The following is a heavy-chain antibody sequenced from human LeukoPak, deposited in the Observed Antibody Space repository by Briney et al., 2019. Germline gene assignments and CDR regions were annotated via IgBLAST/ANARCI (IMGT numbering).Heavy chain of an antibody. D-gene: IGHD2-15*01. CDR1: GGSISSSSYY. CDR3: ARPCGSCYSHAFDI. V-gene: IGHV4-39*07. CDR2: IYYSGST. Sequence: SETLSLTCTVSGGSISSSSYYWGWIRQPPGKGLEWIGSIYYSGSTYYNPSLKSRVTISVDTSKNQFSLKLSSVTVADTAVYYCARPCGSCYSHAFDIWGQGTMVTVSS. J-gene: IGHJ3*02.